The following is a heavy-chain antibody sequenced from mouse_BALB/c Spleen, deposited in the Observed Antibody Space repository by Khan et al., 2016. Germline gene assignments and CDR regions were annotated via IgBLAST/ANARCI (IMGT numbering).Heavy chain of an antibody. CDR2: IDTNTGEP. J-gene: IGHJ3*01. CDR1: GYSFTNYG. D-gene: IGHD2-4*01. V-gene: IGHV9-3*02. Sequence: QVQLQQSGPELKKPGETVKISCKASGYSFTNYGMNWVKQAPGKGLKWMGWIDTNTGEPTYAEEFKGRFAFSLETSAITAYLQINNLKNDDTATYAGARWGYDYAWFAYWAQGTLVTASA. CDR3: ARWGYDYAWFAY.